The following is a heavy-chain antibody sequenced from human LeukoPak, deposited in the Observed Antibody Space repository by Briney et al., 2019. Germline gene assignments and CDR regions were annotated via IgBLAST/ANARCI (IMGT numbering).Heavy chain of an antibody. Sequence: ASVKVSCKASGGTFSNYAVSWVRQAPGQGLEWMGWISAYNGNTNYAQKLQGRVTMTTDTSTSTAYMELRSLRSDDTAVYYCARAPLPYYDILTGRAFDPWGQGTLVTVSS. D-gene: IGHD3-9*01. CDR1: GGTFSNYA. CDR2: ISAYNGNT. CDR3: ARAPLPYYDILTGRAFDP. V-gene: IGHV1-18*01. J-gene: IGHJ5*02.